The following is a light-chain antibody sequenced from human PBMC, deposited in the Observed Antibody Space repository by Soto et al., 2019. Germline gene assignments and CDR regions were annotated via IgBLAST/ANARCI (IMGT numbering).Light chain of an antibody. J-gene: IGKJ2*01. CDR3: QQRRKWPPYT. Sequence: EIVLTQSPATLSLSPGERATLSCRASQSVTNNLAWYQQKPGQAPRLLIYDTSTRATGVPARFSGSGSGTDFTLTISSLEPEDFAVYYCQQRRKWPPYTFGQGTKLEIK. V-gene: IGKV3-11*01. CDR2: DTS. CDR1: QSVTNN.